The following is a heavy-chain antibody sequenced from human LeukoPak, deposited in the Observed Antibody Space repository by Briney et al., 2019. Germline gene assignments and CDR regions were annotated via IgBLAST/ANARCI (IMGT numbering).Heavy chain of an antibody. V-gene: IGHV3-53*01. CDR2: IYSGGST. J-gene: IGHJ4*02. CDR3: ARTRVDTTTFDYFDY. Sequence: GGSLGLSCVVSGFTVSTNFMSWVRQAPGERLEWVSVIYSGGSTHYADSVKGRFTISRDNSKNTLYLQMNSLRAEDTAVYYCARTRVDTTTFDYFDYWGQGTLVTVSS. D-gene: IGHD4-11*01. CDR1: GFTVSTNF.